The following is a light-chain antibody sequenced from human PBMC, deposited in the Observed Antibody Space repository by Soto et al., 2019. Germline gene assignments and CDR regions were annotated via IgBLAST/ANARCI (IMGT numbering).Light chain of an antibody. V-gene: IGLV1-44*01. J-gene: IGLJ2*01. CDR1: SSNIRSNT. CDR3: AAWEDSLNEL. Sequence: QSVLTQPPSASGTPGQRVTISCSGRSSNIRSNTVNWYQQLPGTAPKLLIYSDNQRPSGVPDRFSGSKSGTSASLVISGLKSEDEADYYCAAWEDSLNELFGGGTKLTVL. CDR2: SDN.